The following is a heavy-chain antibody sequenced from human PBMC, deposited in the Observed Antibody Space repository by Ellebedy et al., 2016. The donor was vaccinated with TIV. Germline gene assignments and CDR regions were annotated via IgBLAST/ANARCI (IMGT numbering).Heavy chain of an antibody. D-gene: IGHD1-14*01. V-gene: IGHV4-59*12. CDR1: GGSISGYY. CDR2: VYYRGSINYTP. Sequence: ESLKISXSVSGGSISGYYWTWIRQTPGKGLEWIGYVYYRGSINYTPSYNPSLKNRVTMSVDASTTQLSLNLSSVTAADTAVYFCARLRQSRDRSHWYFDLWGRGTLVTVSS. J-gene: IGHJ2*01. CDR3: ARLRQSRDRSHWYFDL.